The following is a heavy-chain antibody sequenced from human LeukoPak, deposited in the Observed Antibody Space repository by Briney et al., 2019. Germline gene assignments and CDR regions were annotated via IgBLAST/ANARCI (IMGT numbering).Heavy chain of an antibody. CDR1: GGSISSGDYY. D-gene: IGHD3-9*01. CDR2: INHSGST. CDR3: ARRIDILTGFGGEVWFDP. J-gene: IGHJ5*02. V-gene: IGHV4-30-4*01. Sequence: SQTLSLTCTVSGGSISSGDYYWSWIRQPPGKGLEWIGEINHSGSTNYNPSLKSRVTISVDTSKNQFSLKLSSVTAADTAVYYCARRIDILTGFGGEVWFDPWGQGTLVTVSS.